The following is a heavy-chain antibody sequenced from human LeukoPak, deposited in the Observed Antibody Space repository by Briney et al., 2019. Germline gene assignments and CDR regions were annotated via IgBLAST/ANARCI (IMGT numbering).Heavy chain of an antibody. D-gene: IGHD4-23*01. CDR3: ARAGGPDYYYGMDV. V-gene: IGHV1-2*02. CDR1: GYTFTGYC. Sequence: GASVKVSCKASGYTFTGYCMHWVRQAPGQGLEWMGWINPNSGGTNYAQKFQGRVTMTRDTSISTAYMELSRLRSDDTAVYYCARAGGPDYYYGMDVWGQGTTVTVSS. J-gene: IGHJ6*02. CDR2: INPNSGGT.